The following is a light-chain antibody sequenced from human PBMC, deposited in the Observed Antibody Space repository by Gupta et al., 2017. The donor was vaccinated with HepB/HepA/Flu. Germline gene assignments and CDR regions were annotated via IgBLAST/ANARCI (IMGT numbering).Light chain of an antibody. CDR2: GAS. V-gene: IGKV3-15*01. CDR3: QQYNDWPLT. Sequence: IVMTQSPATLSVSPGERATLSCRASQSVSSKLAWYQQKPGQAPRLLIYGASTRATGIPARFSGSGSGTEFTLTISSLQPEDFAVYSCQQYNDWPLTFGGGTKVEIK. J-gene: IGKJ4*01. CDR1: QSVSSK.